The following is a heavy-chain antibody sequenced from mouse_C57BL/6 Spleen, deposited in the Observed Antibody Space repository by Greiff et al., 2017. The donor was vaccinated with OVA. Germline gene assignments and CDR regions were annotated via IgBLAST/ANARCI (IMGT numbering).Heavy chain of an antibody. CDR2: INPNYGTT. V-gene: IGHV1-39*01. Sequence: EVQLQQSGPELVKPGASVKISCKASGYSFTDYNMNWVKQSHGKSLEWIGVINPNYGTTSYNQKFKGKATLTVDQSSSTAYMQLNSLTSEDSAVYYCAREGYYGSSYEWYFDVWGTGTTVTVSS. J-gene: IGHJ1*03. CDR1: GYSFTDYN. CDR3: AREGYYGSSYEWYFDV. D-gene: IGHD1-1*01.